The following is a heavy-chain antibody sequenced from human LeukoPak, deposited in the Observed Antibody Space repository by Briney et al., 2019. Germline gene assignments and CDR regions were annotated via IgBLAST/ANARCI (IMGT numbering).Heavy chain of an antibody. CDR2: ISSSSNYI. CDR3: ARDRLWWDY. J-gene: IGHJ4*02. V-gene: IGHV3-21*01. D-gene: IGHD4/OR15-4a*01. Sequence: PGGSLRLSCAASGFTFSSYSMDWVRQAPGKGLEWVSSISSSSNYIYYADSVKGRFTISRDNAKNSLYLQMNSLRAEDTAVYYCARDRLWWDYWGQGTLVTVSS. CDR1: GFTFSSYS.